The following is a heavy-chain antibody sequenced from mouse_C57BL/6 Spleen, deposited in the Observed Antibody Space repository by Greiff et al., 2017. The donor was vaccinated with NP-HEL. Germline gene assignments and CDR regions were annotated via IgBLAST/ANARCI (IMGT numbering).Heavy chain of an antibody. J-gene: IGHJ4*01. Sequence: EVMLVESGGGLVQPGGSLSLSCAASGFTFTDYYMSWVRQPPGKALEWLGFIRNKANGYTTEYSASVKGRFTISRDNSQSILYLQMNALRAEDSATYYCARSLITTKAMDHWGQGTSVTVSS. CDR1: GFTFTDYY. D-gene: IGHD1-2*01. CDR3: ARSLITTKAMDH. CDR2: IRNKANGYTT. V-gene: IGHV7-3*01.